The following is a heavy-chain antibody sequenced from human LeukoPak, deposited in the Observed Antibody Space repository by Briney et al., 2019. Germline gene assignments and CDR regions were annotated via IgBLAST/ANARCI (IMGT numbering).Heavy chain of an antibody. V-gene: IGHV1-8*01. CDR3: ARATGKDILTGRKLDN. CDR2: MNPNSGNT. J-gene: IGHJ4*02. CDR1: GYTFTSYD. D-gene: IGHD3-9*01. Sequence: ASVKVSCKASGYTFTSYDINWVRQATGQGLEWMGWMNPNSGNTGYAQKFQGRVTMTRNTSISIAYTELSSLRSDDTAVYYCARATGKDILTGRKLDNWGQGTLVTVSS.